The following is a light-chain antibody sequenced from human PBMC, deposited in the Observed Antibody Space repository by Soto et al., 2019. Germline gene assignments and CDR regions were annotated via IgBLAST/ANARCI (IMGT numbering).Light chain of an antibody. Sequence: QSVLTQPASVSGSPGQPITISCTGTRSNVGSYNLFSWYQQHPGKAPKLMIYEGSKRPSGVSNRFSGSKSGNTASLTISGLQAEDEADYYCCSYAGSSTYVFGTGTKVTVL. CDR3: CSYAGSSTYV. J-gene: IGLJ1*01. CDR1: RSNVGSYNL. V-gene: IGLV2-23*01. CDR2: EGS.